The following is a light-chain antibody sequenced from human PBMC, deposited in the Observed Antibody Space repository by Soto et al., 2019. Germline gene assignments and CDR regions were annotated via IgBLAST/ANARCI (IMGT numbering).Light chain of an antibody. J-gene: IGKJ4*01. CDR3: QPSHSFIQT. V-gene: IGKV1D-12*01. Sequence: NQMTQSPSSVSASVGDRVTMTCRASQGISSWLAWYQQKPGKAPKLLIYAASSLQSGVPSRFSGTASGTEFILPINSMPTEDSAHYFWQPSHSFIQTFGGGATVDNK. CDR1: QGISSW. CDR2: AAS.